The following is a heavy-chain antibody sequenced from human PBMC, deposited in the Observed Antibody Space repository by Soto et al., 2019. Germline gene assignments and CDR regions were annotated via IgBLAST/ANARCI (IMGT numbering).Heavy chain of an antibody. CDR1: GFTFSSYG. D-gene: IGHD6-25*01. V-gene: IGHV3-30*03. CDR2: ISYDGSNK. Sequence: PGGSLRLSCAASGFTFSSYGMHWVRQAPGKGLEWVAVISYDGSNKYYADSVKGRFTISRDNSKNTLYLQMNSLRAEDTAVYYCAIIGSAATMPFDYWGQGTLVTVSS. J-gene: IGHJ4*02. CDR3: AIIGSAATMPFDY.